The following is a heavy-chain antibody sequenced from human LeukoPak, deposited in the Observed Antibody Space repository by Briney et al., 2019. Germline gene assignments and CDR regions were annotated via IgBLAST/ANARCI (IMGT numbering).Heavy chain of an antibody. V-gene: IGHV1-69*05. D-gene: IGHD5-24*01. Sequence: SVNVSCKASGGTFSSYAISWVRQAPGQGLEWMGGIIPIFGTANYAQKFQGRVTITTDESTSTAYMELSSLRSEDTAVYYCARGRDGYNEGVYWGQGTLVTVSS. CDR1: GGTFSSYA. CDR3: ARGRDGYNEGVY. CDR2: IIPIFGTA. J-gene: IGHJ4*02.